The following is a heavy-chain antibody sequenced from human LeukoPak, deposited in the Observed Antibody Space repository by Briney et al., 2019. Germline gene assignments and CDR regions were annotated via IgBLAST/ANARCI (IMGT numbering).Heavy chain of an antibody. Sequence: SETLSLTCAVSDDSIRSSAYYWGWIRQPPGKGLEWIGSIYYSGSTYYNPSLKSRVTIPIDTSKNQFSLKLSSVTAADTAVHYCASEPYGSGSFLGAFDIWGQGTMVTVSS. CDR1: DDSIRSSAYY. V-gene: IGHV4-39*01. J-gene: IGHJ3*02. CDR2: IYYSGST. D-gene: IGHD3-10*01. CDR3: ASEPYGSGSFLGAFDI.